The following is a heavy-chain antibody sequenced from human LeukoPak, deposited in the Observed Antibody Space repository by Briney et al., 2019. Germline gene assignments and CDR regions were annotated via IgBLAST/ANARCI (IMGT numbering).Heavy chain of an antibody. CDR1: GYTFTNYG. CDR2: NSAYNDNT. Sequence: ASVKVSCKASGYTFTNYGIIWVRQAPGRGLEWMGWNSAYNDNTNYAQKFQGRVTMTTDTSTSTAYMELRSLRSDDTAVYYCASMIRGVKWLAYWGQGTLVTVSS. CDR3: ASMIRGVKWLAY. V-gene: IGHV1-18*01. J-gene: IGHJ4*02. D-gene: IGHD3-10*01.